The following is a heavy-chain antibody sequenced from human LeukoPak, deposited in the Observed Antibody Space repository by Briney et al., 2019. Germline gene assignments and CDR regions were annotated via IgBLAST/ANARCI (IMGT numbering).Heavy chain of an antibody. CDR2: ISSSSSYI. D-gene: IGHD3-3*01. J-gene: IGHJ4*02. CDR3: ARGWALWDGVVIPDTSNDY. V-gene: IGHV3-21*01. CDR1: GFTFSSYS. Sequence: GGSLRLSCAASGFTFSSYSTNWVRQAPGKGLEWVSSISSSSSYIYYADSVKGRFTISRDNAKNSLYLQMNSLRAEDTAVYYCARGWALWDGVVIPDTSNDYWGQGTLVTVSS.